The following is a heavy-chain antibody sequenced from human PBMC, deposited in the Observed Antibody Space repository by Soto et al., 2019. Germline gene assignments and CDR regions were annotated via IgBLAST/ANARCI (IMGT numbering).Heavy chain of an antibody. J-gene: IGHJ1*01. CDR1: EGSLTGYY. V-gene: IGHV4-34*02. D-gene: IGHD5-18*01. CDR3: AKRFRGYSFGND. Sequence: HVRLQQWGAGLLRPSGTLSLTCNVSEGSLTGYYWAWIRQPPGHGLQWIGEIFESGVTYYNPSLKPRVTVSIETSKNQFSLRLTSVTAADTAVYYCAKRFRGYSFGNDWGQGILVTVSS. CDR2: IFESGVT.